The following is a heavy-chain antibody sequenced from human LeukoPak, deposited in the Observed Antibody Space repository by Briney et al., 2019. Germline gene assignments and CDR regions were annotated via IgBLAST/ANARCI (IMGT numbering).Heavy chain of an antibody. CDR1: GFTFSSYS. Sequence: PGGSLRLSCAASGFTFSSYSMNWVRQAPGEGLEWVSYISSSSSTIYYADSVKGRFTISRDNAKNSLYLQMNSLRAEDTAVYYCARDAGLMVFDYWGQGTLVTVSS. CDR3: ARDAGLMVFDY. J-gene: IGHJ4*02. V-gene: IGHV3-48*01. D-gene: IGHD2-8*01. CDR2: ISSSSSTI.